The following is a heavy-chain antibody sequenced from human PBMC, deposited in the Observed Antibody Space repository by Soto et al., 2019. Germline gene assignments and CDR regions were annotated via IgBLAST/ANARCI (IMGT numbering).Heavy chain of an antibody. Sequence: SETLSLPCAVPGGSISSGGYSWSWIRQPPGKGLEWIGYIYHSGSTYYNPSLKSRVTISVDRSKNQFSLKLSSVTAADTAVYYCAGADYSNYERFDYWGQGTLVTVSS. D-gene: IGHD4-4*01. J-gene: IGHJ4*02. V-gene: IGHV4-30-2*01. CDR1: GGSISSGGYS. CDR3: AGADYSNYERFDY. CDR2: IYHSGST.